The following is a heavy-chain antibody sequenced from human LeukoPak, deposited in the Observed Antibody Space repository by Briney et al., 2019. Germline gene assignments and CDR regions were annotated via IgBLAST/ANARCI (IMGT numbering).Heavy chain of an antibody. CDR1: GFSFSSHW. CDR2: ISDDGSYT. V-gene: IGHV3-74*01. Sequence: GGSLRLSCAASGFSFSSHWVHWVRQAPGKGLVWVSRISDDGSYTSNVDSVKGRFTISRDNVNNMLYLHMNSLRAEDAAVYYCASFGISWRSSYWGQGTLVTVSS. CDR3: ASFGISWRSSY. D-gene: IGHD2-21*01. J-gene: IGHJ4*02.